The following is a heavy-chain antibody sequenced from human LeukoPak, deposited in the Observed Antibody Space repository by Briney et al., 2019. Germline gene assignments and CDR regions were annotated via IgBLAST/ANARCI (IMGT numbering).Heavy chain of an antibody. V-gene: IGHV4-39*07. CDR3: ARDLHSGSYYGIDAFDI. J-gene: IGHJ3*02. Sequence: WETLSLTCTVSGGSISSSSYYWGWIGHPPGKGLEGIGSIYYRGSTHYNASLKSRVTRSVDTSENQCSLKLGSVTAAETAVYYCARDLHSGSYYGIDAFDIWGQGTMVTV. D-gene: IGHD1-26*01. CDR1: GGSISSSSYY. CDR2: IYYRGST.